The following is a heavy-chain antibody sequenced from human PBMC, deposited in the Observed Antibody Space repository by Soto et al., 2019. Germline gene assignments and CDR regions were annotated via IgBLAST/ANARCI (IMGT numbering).Heavy chain of an antibody. V-gene: IGHV3-23*01. J-gene: IGHJ6*02. D-gene: IGHD3-22*01. CDR2: ISGSGGST. Sequence: LGGALRLSCAAPGFTFSSYALSWVRPAPGKGVGWGSAISGSGGSTYYADSVKGRFTISRDNSKNTLYLQMNSLRAEDTAVYYCAKSPSKTPLYYYDSSGYSGHYYGMDVWGQGTTVTVSS. CDR1: GFTFSSYA. CDR3: AKSPSKTPLYYYDSSGYSGHYYGMDV.